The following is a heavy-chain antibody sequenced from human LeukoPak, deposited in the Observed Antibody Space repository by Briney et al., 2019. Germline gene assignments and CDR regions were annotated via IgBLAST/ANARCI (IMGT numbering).Heavy chain of an antibody. CDR1: GGSISSSSYY. CDR2: IYYSGST. CDR3: ARHPIDYGGNSNWFDP. Sequence: SETLSLTCTVSGGSISSSSYYWGWIRQPPGKGLEWIGSIYYSGSTYYNPSLKSRVTISVDTSKNQFSLKLSSVTAADTAVYYCARHPIDYGGNSNWFDPWGQGTLVTVSS. V-gene: IGHV4-39*01. J-gene: IGHJ5*02. D-gene: IGHD4-23*01.